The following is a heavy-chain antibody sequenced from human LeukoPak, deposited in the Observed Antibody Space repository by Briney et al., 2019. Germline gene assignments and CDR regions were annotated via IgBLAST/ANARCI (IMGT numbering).Heavy chain of an antibody. V-gene: IGHV4-4*07. CDR1: GGTTSIYY. J-gene: IGHJ4*02. Sequence: SETLSLTCTVSGGTTSIYYWIWIRQIAGKGLEWIGRIHASGDTTYNPSLKSRVTMSLDTSKNQFSLKLSSVTAADTAVYYCAREEGVTPFDYWGQGTLVTVSS. D-gene: IGHD4-23*01. CDR2: IHASGDT. CDR3: AREEGVTPFDY.